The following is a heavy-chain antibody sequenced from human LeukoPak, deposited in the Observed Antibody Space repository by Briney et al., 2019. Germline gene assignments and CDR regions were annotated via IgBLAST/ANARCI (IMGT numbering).Heavy chain of an antibody. V-gene: IGHV4-59*01. D-gene: IGHD6-13*01. CDR2: IYYSGST. J-gene: IGHJ5*02. Sequence: SETLFLTCSVSGAYISSYYWSSIRQPPGKVVEWIGYIYYSGSTSYNPSLRSRVTISVDTSKNPLSLKLSSVTAADTAVYYCARTVTAAGTEWLDPWGQGTLVIVSS. CDR3: ARTVTAAGTEWLDP. CDR1: GAYISSYY.